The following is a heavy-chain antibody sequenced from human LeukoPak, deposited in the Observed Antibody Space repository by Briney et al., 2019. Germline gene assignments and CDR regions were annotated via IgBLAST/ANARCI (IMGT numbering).Heavy chain of an antibody. V-gene: IGHV1-69*04. CDR1: GGTFSSYA. CDR3: ARVDYGDAFDI. CDR2: IIPILGIA. Sequence: SVKVSCKASGGTFSSYAISWVRQAPGQGLEWMGRIIPILGIANYAQKFQGRVTITADKSTSTAYMELSSLRSEDTAVYYCARVDYGDAFDIWGQGTMVTVSS. D-gene: IGHD4-17*01. J-gene: IGHJ3*02.